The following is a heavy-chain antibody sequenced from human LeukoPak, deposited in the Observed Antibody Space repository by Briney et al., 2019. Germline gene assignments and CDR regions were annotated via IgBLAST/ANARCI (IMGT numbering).Heavy chain of an antibody. D-gene: IGHD3-10*01. Sequence: GGSLRLSCAASGFTVSNNYMSWVRQAPGKKLEWVSDIYSDGTTFYADSVKGRFTISRDNSKNTLYLQMNSLRAEDTAVYHCARDERSGYYGSGSSHYYYYYGMDVWGQGTTVTVSS. J-gene: IGHJ6*02. CDR2: IYSDGTT. CDR1: GFTVSNNY. CDR3: ARDERSGYYGSGSSHYYYYYGMDV. V-gene: IGHV3-53*01.